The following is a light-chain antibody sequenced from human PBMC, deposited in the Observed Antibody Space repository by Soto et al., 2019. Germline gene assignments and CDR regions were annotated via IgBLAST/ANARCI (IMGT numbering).Light chain of an antibody. CDR1: NSNIGSNT. V-gene: IGLV1-44*01. CDR2: SDN. Sequence: QSVLTQPPSASGTPGQRVIISCSGSNSNIGSNTVNWYQQLPGTAPKLLIYSDNQRPSGVPDRFSGSKSGTSASLAISGLQSDDEADYYCAAWDDSLNGYVLGTGTKVTVL. CDR3: AAWDDSLNGYV. J-gene: IGLJ1*01.